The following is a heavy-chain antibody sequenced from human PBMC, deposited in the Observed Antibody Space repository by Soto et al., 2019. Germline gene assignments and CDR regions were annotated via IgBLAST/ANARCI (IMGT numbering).Heavy chain of an antibody. CDR2: IYSGGST. J-gene: IGHJ6*03. Sequence: PGGSLRLSCAASGFTVSSNYMSWVRQAPGKGLEWVSVIYSGGSTYYADSVKGRFTISRHNSKNTLYLQMNSLRAEDTAVYYCAQSSLDALAATGHCRYYYMDVWGKGTTVTVSS. D-gene: IGHD6-19*01. CDR1: GFTVSSNY. V-gene: IGHV3-53*04. CDR3: AQSSLDALAATGHCRYYYMDV.